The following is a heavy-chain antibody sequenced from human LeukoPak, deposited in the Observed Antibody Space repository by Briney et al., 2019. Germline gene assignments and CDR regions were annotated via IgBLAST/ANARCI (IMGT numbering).Heavy chain of an antibody. CDR2: INAGNGNT. CDR3: AREGPIAARIFSAFDI. V-gene: IGHV1-3*01. D-gene: IGHD6-6*01. J-gene: IGHJ3*02. Sequence: ASVKVSCKASGYTFISYAMHWVRQAPGQRLEWMGWINAGNGNTKYSQKFQGRVTITRDTSASTAYMELSSLRSDDTAVYYCAREGPIAARIFSAFDIWGQGTMVTVSS. CDR1: GYTFISYA.